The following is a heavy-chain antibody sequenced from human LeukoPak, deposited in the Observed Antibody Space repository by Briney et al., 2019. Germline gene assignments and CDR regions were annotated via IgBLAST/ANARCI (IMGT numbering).Heavy chain of an antibody. J-gene: IGHJ6*02. D-gene: IGHD2-21*01. V-gene: IGHV3-48*02. Sequence: GGSLRLSCAASGFTFSSYSMYWVRQAPGKGLEWVSYISSSSSTTYYADSVKGRFTISRDNAKNSLYLQMNSLRDEDTAVYYCARLCGGDCYHGMDVWGQGTTVTVSS. CDR1: GFTFSSYS. CDR3: ARLCGGDCYHGMDV. CDR2: ISSSSSTT.